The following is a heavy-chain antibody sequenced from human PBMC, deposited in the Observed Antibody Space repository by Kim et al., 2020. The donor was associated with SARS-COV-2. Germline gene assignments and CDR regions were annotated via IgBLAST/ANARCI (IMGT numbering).Heavy chain of an antibody. CDR2: IDPSDSYT. CDR3: ATLCSGGSCYNPQYYYYGMDV. D-gene: IGHD2-15*01. J-gene: IGHJ6*02. Sequence: GESLKISCKGSGYSFTSYWISWVRQMPGKGLEWMGRIDPSDSYTNYSPSFQGHVTISADKSISTAYLQWSSLKASDTAMYYCATLCSGGSCYNPQYYYYGMDVWGQGTTVTVSS. V-gene: IGHV5-10-1*01. CDR1: GYSFTSYW.